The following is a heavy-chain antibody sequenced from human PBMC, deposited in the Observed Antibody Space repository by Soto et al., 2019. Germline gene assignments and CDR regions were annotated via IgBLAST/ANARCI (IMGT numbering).Heavy chain of an antibody. V-gene: IGHV4-38-2*01. CDR1: GYSISSGYY. Sequence: SETLSLTCAVSGYSISSGYYWGWIRQPPGKGREWIGSIYHSGSTYYNPSLKSRVTISVDTSKNQFSLKLSSVTAADTAVYYCARVPSIAARYNWFDPWGQGTLVTVSS. D-gene: IGHD6-6*01. CDR3: ARVPSIAARYNWFDP. J-gene: IGHJ5*02. CDR2: IYHSGST.